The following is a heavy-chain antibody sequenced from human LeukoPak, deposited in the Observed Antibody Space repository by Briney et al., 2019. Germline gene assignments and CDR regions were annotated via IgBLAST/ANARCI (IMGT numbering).Heavy chain of an antibody. J-gene: IGHJ3*02. CDR2: IYHSGST. CDR3: ARPASAYYVNEGFDI. D-gene: IGHD3-3*01. Sequence: SETLSLTCTVSGDSITSYYWNWIRQPPRKGLEWIGHIYHSGSTNYNPSLKSRVTTSVDTSKNQISLKLSSVTAADTAVYYCARPASAYYVNEGFDIWGQGTMVTVSS. CDR1: GDSITSYY. V-gene: IGHV4-59*01.